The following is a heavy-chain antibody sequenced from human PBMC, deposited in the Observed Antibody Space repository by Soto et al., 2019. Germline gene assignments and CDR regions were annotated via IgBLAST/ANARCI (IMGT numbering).Heavy chain of an antibody. CDR2: IYHSGST. V-gene: IGHV4-59*12. Sequence: PSETLSLTCTVSGGSISSYYWSWIRQPPGKGLEWIGEIYHSGSTNYNPSLKSRVTISVDTSKNQFSLKLSSVTAADTAVYYCARGRGAILWFGTRYYFDYWGQGTLVTVSS. CDR1: GGSISSYY. D-gene: IGHD3-10*01. CDR3: ARGRGAILWFGTRYYFDY. J-gene: IGHJ4*02.